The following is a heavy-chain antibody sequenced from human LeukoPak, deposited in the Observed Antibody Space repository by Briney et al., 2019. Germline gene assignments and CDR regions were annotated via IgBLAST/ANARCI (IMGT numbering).Heavy chain of an antibody. V-gene: IGHV3-23*01. CDR2: ISGSGGST. CDR1: GFTFSSYA. D-gene: IGHD2-2*01. Sequence: GGSLRLSCAASGFTFSSYAMSWVRQAPGKGLEWVSAISGSGGSTYYADSVKGRFTISRDNSKNTLYLQMNSLRAEDTAVYYCVKLGVHPIVPIGLDYWGQGTLVTVSS. CDR3: VKLGVHPIVPIGLDY. J-gene: IGHJ4*02.